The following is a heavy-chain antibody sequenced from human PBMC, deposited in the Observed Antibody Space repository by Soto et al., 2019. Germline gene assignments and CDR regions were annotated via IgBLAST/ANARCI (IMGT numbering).Heavy chain of an antibody. CDR2: IRDKTNGYAT. V-gene: IGHV3-73*01. J-gene: IGHJ3*02. Sequence: PGGSLRLSCAASGFIISGSAIHWVRQASGKGLEWVARIRDKTNGYATGYAASVQGRFTISRDDSKNTAFLQMNSLNSEDTAMYYCTRLDAPGDRAFEIWGQGTMVSVSS. CDR3: TRLDAPGDRAFEI. CDR1: GFIISGSA.